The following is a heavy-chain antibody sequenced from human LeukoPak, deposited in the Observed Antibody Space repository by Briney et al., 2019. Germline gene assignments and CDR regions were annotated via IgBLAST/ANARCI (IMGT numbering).Heavy chain of an antibody. J-gene: IGHJ3*02. D-gene: IGHD2-15*01. Sequence: ASVKVSCKASGYTFTNYGISWVRQAPGQGLEWMGWISGYNANTNYVQKFQGRVTMTTDTSTHTAYMELRSLRSDDTAVYYCARDFSRGCADADCYSDAFDIWGQGTMVTVSS. CDR3: ARDFSRGCADADCYSDAFDI. CDR2: ISGYNANT. V-gene: IGHV1-18*01. CDR1: GYTFTNYG.